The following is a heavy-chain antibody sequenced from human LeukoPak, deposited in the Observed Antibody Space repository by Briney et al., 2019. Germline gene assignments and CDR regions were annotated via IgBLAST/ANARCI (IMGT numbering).Heavy chain of an antibody. Sequence: PSETLSLTCAVYGVSFSGYYWSWIRQPPGKGLEWIGEITHSGSTNYNPSLKSRVTISVDTSKNQFSLKLSSVTAADTAVYYCARGVAANTAAYYYYYGMDVWGQGTTVTVSS. CDR1: GVSFSGYY. CDR3: ARGVAANTAAYYYYYGMDV. D-gene: IGHD2-15*01. J-gene: IGHJ6*02. V-gene: IGHV4-34*01. CDR2: ITHSGST.